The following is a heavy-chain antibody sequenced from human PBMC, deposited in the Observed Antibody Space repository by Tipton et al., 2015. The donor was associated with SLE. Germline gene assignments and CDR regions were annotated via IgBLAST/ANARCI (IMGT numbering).Heavy chain of an antibody. CDR1: GGSISSGSYY. J-gene: IGHJ5*02. Sequence: TLSLTCTVSGGSISSGSYYWSWIRQPAGKGLEWIGRIYTSGSTNYNPSLKSRVTISVDTSKNQFSLKLSSVTAADTAVYYCAREGVPYNWFDPWGQGTLVTVSS. CDR3: AREGVPYNWFDP. V-gene: IGHV4-61*02. CDR2: IYTSGST.